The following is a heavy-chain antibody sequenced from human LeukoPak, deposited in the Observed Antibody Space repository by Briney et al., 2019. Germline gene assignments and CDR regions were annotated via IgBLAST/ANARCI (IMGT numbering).Heavy chain of an antibody. V-gene: IGHV3-23*01. CDR3: AKGQDLLWFGEPIYYFDY. J-gene: IGHJ4*02. Sequence: GGSLRLSCAASGFTFSSYAMSWVRQAPGKGLEWVSAISGSGGSTYYADSVKGRFTISRDNSKNTPYLQMNSLRAEDTAVYYCAKGQDLLWFGEPIYYFDYWGQGTLVTVSS. CDR1: GFTFSSYA. D-gene: IGHD3-10*01. CDR2: ISGSGGST.